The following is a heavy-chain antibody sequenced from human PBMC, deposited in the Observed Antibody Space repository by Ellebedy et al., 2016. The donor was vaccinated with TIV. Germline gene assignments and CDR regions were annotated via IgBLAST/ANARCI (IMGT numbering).Heavy chain of an antibody. V-gene: IGHV3-23*01. J-gene: IGHJ4*02. CDR2: VLGGGDNT. D-gene: IGHD3-3*01. Sequence: GESLKISCAASGFTFSTYTMNWVRQAPGKGLELVSAVLGGGDNTYYADSVKGRFTISRDNSKNTLFLQMNSLRAEDTAVYYCAKDRVPDGLWNFDLWGQGTLVTVSS. CDR1: GFTFSTYT. CDR3: AKDRVPDGLWNFDL.